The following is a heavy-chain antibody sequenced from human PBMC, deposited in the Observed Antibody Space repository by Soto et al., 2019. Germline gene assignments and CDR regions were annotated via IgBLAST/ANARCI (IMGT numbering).Heavy chain of an antibody. Sequence: GASVKVSCKASGGTFSSYTISWVRQAPGQGLEWMGRIIPILGIANYAQKFQGRVTITADKSTSTAYMELSSLRSEDTAVYYCARGPRIAVAGSSNWFDPWGQGTLVTVSS. D-gene: IGHD6-19*01. V-gene: IGHV1-69*02. CDR3: ARGPRIAVAGSSNWFDP. J-gene: IGHJ5*02. CDR1: GGTFSSYT. CDR2: IIPILGIA.